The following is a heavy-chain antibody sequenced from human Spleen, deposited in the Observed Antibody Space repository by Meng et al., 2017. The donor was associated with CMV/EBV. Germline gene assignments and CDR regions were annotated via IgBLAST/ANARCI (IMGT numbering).Heavy chain of an antibody. J-gene: IGHJ6*02. CDR2: INHSGDT. CDR1: GESFNGYY. D-gene: IGHD3-3*01. CDR3: ARQLRFLEWLPLHALDYYYYYGMDV. Sequence: GSLRLSCAVFGESFNGYYYNWIRQPPGKDLEWIGEINHSGDTNYNPSLKSRVTMSVDTSKNQISLNMNSVTAADTAVYYCARQLRFLEWLPLHALDYYYYYGMDVWGQGTTVTVSS. V-gene: IGHV4-34*01.